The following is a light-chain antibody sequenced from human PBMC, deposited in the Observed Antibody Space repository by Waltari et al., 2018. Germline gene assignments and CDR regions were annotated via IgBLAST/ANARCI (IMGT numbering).Light chain of an antibody. CDR2: GAS. CDR1: QTVNRN. V-gene: IGKV3-15*01. J-gene: IGKJ2*03. Sequence: EIVMTQSPATLSVSPGERATLSCRASQTVNRNVAWYQQKPGQPPRLLISGASARATDVPARFSGRGSGTEFTLTISGLQSEDFAIYYCQQYNDWLGSFGQGTKLDIK. CDR3: QQYNDWLGS.